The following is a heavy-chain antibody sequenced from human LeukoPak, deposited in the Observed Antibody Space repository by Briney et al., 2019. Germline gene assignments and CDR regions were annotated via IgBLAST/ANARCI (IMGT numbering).Heavy chain of an antibody. CDR1: GFTFSNSA. D-gene: IGHD1-1*01. J-gene: IGHJ4*02. Sequence: PGGSLRLSCSASGFTFSNSAMSSVRQAPGKGLEWVSGISISGGTTYYAASVKGRFTISRDNSKNTVYLQLNSLRAEDTAVYYCAKEEVPNDYWGQGTLVTVSS. CDR2: ISISGGTT. V-gene: IGHV3-23*01. CDR3: AKEEVPNDY.